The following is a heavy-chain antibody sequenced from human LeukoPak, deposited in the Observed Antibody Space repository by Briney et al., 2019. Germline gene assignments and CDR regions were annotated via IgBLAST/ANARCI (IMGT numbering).Heavy chain of an antibody. V-gene: IGHV4-4*02. CDR2: IYHSGST. D-gene: IGHD6-6*01. CDR1: GGSISSSNW. Sequence: PSGTLSLTCAVSGGSISSSNWWSWVRQPPGKGLEWIGEIYHSGSTNYNPSLKSRVTISVDKSKSQFSLKLSSVTAADTAVYYCASRSISRPYYFDYWGQGTLVTVSS. CDR3: ASRSISRPYYFDY. J-gene: IGHJ4*02.